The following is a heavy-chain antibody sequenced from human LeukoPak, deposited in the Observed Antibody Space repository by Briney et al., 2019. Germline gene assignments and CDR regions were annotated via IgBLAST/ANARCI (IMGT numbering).Heavy chain of an antibody. CDR2: ISYDGSNK. CDR1: GFTFSSYA. V-gene: IGHV3-30-3*01. CDR3: AREGEWFGELLYAFDI. D-gene: IGHD3-10*01. Sequence: GGSLRLSCAASGFTFSSYATHWVRQAPGKGLEWMAVISYDGSNKNDADSVKGRFTISRDNSKNTLYLQMNSLRPEDTAVYYCAREGEWFGELLYAFDIWGQGTMVTVSS. J-gene: IGHJ3*02.